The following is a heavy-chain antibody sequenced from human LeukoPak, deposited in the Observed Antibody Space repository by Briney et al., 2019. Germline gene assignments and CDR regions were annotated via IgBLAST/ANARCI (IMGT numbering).Heavy chain of an antibody. Sequence: SETLSLTCTVSGGSISSYYWSWIRQPPGKGLEWIGYIYTSGSTNYNPSLKSRVTISVDTSKNQFSLKLSSVTAADTAVYYCARLIRRTIFGVVIHDAFDIWGQGTMVTVSS. J-gene: IGHJ3*02. CDR3: ARLIRRTIFGVVIHDAFDI. CDR2: IYTSGST. V-gene: IGHV4-4*09. D-gene: IGHD3-3*01. CDR1: GGSISSYY.